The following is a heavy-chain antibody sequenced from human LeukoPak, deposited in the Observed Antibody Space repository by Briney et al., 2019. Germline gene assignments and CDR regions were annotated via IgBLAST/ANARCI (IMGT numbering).Heavy chain of an antibody. J-gene: IGHJ4*02. D-gene: IGHD6-19*01. CDR3: AKDRGEWQWLVPRPFGD. Sequence: GGSLRLSCAASGFTFSDYDMHWVRQATGKGLEWVSAIGTAGDTYYTGSVKGRFTISRENAKNSLYLQMNSLRAEDTAVYYYAKDRGEWQWLVPRPFGDWGQGTLVTVSS. V-gene: IGHV3-13*01. CDR1: GFTFSDYD. CDR2: IGTAGDT.